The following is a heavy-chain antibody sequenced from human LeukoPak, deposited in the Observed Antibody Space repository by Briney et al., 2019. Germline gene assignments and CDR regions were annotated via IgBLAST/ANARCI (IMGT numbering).Heavy chain of an antibody. CDR3: ARGGSWGSFDY. Sequence: GGCLRLSCAVSGFTLSSYWMSWVRQAPGKVLGWVANIKQDGREKDYVDSVKGRFTISRDNAKISLYLQMNSLRAEDTAMYYCARGGSWGSFDYWGQGTLVTVSS. D-gene: IGHD6-13*01. J-gene: IGHJ4*02. V-gene: IGHV3-7*01. CDR2: IKQDGREK. CDR1: GFTLSSYW.